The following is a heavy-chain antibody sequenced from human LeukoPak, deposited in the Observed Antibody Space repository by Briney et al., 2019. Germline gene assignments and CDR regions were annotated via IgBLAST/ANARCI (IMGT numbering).Heavy chain of an antibody. CDR2: IYYSGST. V-gene: IGHV4-59*01. D-gene: IGHD6-6*01. J-gene: IGHJ6*03. Sequence: SETLSLTCTVSGGSISSYYWSWIRQPPGKGLEWIGYIYYSGSTNYNPSLKSRVTISVDTSKNQFSLKLSSVTAADTAVYYRARLRSSIAARRGYYYYMDVWGKGTTVTVSS. CDR1: GGSISSYY. CDR3: ARLRSSIAARRGYYYYMDV.